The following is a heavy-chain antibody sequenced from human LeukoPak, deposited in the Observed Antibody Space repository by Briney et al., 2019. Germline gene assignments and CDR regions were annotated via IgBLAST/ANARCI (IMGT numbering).Heavy chain of an antibody. D-gene: IGHD3-3*01. CDR1: GFTFSSSA. J-gene: IGHJ2*01. CDR3: ARDFWDDFEYFDL. CDR2: ISGSGGGT. V-gene: IGHV3-23*01. Sequence: GGSLRLSCAASGFTFSSSAMSWVRQAPGKGLEWVSAISGSGGGTYYADSVKGRFTISRDNSENTVYLQMNSLRADETAVYYCARDFWDDFEYFDLWGRGTLVTVSS.